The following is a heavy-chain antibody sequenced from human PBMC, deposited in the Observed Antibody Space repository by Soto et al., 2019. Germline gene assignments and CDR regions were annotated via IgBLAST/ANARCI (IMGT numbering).Heavy chain of an antibody. J-gene: IGHJ5*02. CDR1: GYTFTSYD. CDR3: ASGVRSSHARSFWWFDT. Sequence: ASVKFSCKASGYTFTSYDINWVRHATGQGLEWMGWMNPNSGNTGYAQKFQGRVTMTTDTSTSTDYMELRSLRSDDTAVYYCASGVRSSHARSFWWFDTWGQRTALTVSS. CDR2: MNPNSGNT. V-gene: IGHV1-8*01. D-gene: IGHD3-10*01.